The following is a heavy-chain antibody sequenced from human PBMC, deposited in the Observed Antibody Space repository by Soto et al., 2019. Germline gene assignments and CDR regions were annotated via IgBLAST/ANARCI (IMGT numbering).Heavy chain of an antibody. CDR1: GFTFSSYS. Sequence: GGSLRLSCAASGFTFSSYSMNWVRQAPGKGLEWVSSISSSSSYIYYADSVKGRFTSSRDNAKNSLYLQMNSLRAEDTAVYYCARDFGYCSSTSCYTNYNNWFDPWGQGTLVTVSS. D-gene: IGHD2-2*02. CDR3: ARDFGYCSSTSCYTNYNNWFDP. CDR2: ISSSSSYI. J-gene: IGHJ5*02. V-gene: IGHV3-21*01.